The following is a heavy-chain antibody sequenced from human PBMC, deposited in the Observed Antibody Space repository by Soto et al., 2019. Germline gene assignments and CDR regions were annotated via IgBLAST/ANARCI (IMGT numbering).Heavy chain of an antibody. V-gene: IGHV4-4*07. CDR3: SGLGCGNSKFYTMCRGV. D-gene: IGHD2-21*01. Sequence: SETLSLTCTVSGGSISGYYWSWVRQPAGKGLEWVGRIYSDGTTNYSPSLKSRVTMSLDTSKDQFSLLLNSMTATDTDVYYCSGLGCGNSKFYTMCRGVWGQGTKGTV. J-gene: IGHJ6*02. CDR2: IYSDGTT. CDR1: GGSISGYY.